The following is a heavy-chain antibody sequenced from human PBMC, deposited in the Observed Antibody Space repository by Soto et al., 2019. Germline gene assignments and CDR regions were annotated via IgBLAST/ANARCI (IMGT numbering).Heavy chain of an antibody. D-gene: IGHD3-10*02. CDR3: AREVTYGGGSVSLGL. J-gene: IGHJ4*02. CDR1: GYFFTSYY. Sequence: QVQLVQSGAEVEKPGASVKVSCKTSGYFFTSYYIHWVRQAPGQGLEWMGWINPNNGGTNSAQKFQGRVTMTSDTSINTAYMEITSLRSDDTALYYCAREVTYGGGSVSLGLWGQGTLVTVSS. V-gene: IGHV1-2*02. CDR2: INPNNGGT.